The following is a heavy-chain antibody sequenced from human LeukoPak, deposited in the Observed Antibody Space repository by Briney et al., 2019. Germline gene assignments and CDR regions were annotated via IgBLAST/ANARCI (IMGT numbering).Heavy chain of an antibody. Sequence: GGSLRLSCAASGFTFSDYYMSWIRQAPGKGLEWVSYISGSSSDTKYADSVKGRFTISRDNAKNSLWLQMNSLRAEDTAVYYCARGYSSPYYSYAMDVWGQGTTVTVSS. CDR3: ARGYSSPYYSYAMDV. V-gene: IGHV3-11*06. D-gene: IGHD6-13*01. CDR2: ISGSSSDT. CDR1: GFTFSDYY. J-gene: IGHJ6*02.